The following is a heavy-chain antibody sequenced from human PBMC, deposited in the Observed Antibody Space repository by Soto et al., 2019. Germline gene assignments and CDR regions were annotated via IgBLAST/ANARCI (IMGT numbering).Heavy chain of an antibody. Sequence: GGSLRLSCAASGFTFSSYALSWVRQAPGKGLEWVSSFSGSGVTTYYADSVKGRFTISRDNSKNTLYLEMKSLRAEDTAVYYCAKGGRDDVWYHFDCWGKGTLVTVSS. CDR1: GFTFSSYA. D-gene: IGHD6-13*01. CDR3: AKGGRDDVWYHFDC. V-gene: IGHV3-23*01. J-gene: IGHJ4*02. CDR2: FSGSGVTT.